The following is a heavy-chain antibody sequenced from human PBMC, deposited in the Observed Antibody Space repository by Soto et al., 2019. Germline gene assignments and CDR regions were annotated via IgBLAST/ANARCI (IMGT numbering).Heavy chain of an antibody. D-gene: IGHD6-19*01. V-gene: IGHV1-69*06. CDR3: ARRNTAGFLRYFDN. CDR1: GGTLTNFINYP. CDR2: IVPNIGTV. J-gene: IGHJ4*02. Sequence: QVQLVQSGAEVMQPGSSVKVSCTPSGGTLTNFINYPINWVRQSPGQGLEWMGGIVPNIGTVNYAQKFQGRVTMTADKSTGTVYMELSRLRSDDSALYYCARRNTAGFLRYFDNWGQGTLVTVSS.